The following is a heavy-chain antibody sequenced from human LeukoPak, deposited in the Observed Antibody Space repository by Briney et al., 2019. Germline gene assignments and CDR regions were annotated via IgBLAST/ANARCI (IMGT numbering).Heavy chain of an antibody. D-gene: IGHD3-9*01. Sequence: SETLSLTCTVSGGSISSSSYYWGWIRQPPGKGLEWIGSIYYSGSTYYNPSLKSRVTISVDTSKNQFSLKLSSVTAADTAVYYCAKTYYDILTGYGGPYYMDVWGKGTTVTVSS. CDR2: IYYSGST. CDR1: GGSISSSSYY. CDR3: AKTYYDILTGYGGPYYMDV. V-gene: IGHV4-39*07. J-gene: IGHJ6*03.